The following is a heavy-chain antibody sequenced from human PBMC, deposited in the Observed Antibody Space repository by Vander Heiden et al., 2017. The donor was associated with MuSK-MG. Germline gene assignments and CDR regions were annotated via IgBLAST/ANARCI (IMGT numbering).Heavy chain of an antibody. V-gene: IGHV4-34*01. CDR3: ARGGRPSGSYPPTWFDP. D-gene: IGHD1-26*01. Sequence: QVQLQQWGAGLLKPSETLSLTCAVYGGSFSGYYWSWIRQPPGKGLEWIGEINHSGSTNYNQSLKRRVTISVDTSKNQFSLKLSSVTAADTAVYYCARGGRPSGSYPPTWFDPWGQGTLVTVSS. J-gene: IGHJ5*02. CDR1: GGSFSGYY. CDR2: INHSGST.